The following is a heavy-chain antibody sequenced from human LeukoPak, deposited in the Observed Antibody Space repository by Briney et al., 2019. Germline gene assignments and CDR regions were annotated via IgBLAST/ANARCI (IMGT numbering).Heavy chain of an antibody. CDR2: ISSRGGTI. CDR1: GFTFSSYE. D-gene: IGHD3-3*01. Sequence: GGSLRLSCAASGFTFSSYEMNWVRQAPGKGLEWISYISSRGGTIYHADSVKGRFTVSRDNAKNSLYLQMNSLRAEDTAVYYCATQGRSAISGIWGQGTMVTVSS. V-gene: IGHV3-48*03. J-gene: IGHJ3*02. CDR3: ATQGRSAISGI.